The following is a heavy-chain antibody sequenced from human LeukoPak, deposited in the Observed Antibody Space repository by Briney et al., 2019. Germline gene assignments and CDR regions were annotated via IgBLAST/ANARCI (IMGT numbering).Heavy chain of an antibody. CDR1: GYMFAVFG. D-gene: IGHD3-9*01. Sequence: ASVKVSCKASGYMFAVFGITWVRQAPGQGLEWMGSIRVHNGDTNYAQKFQGRLTMTTDTSATTAYMELRSLKSDDTAVYYCVRDRYDVGVAFDFWGQGTMVTVSS. J-gene: IGHJ3*01. V-gene: IGHV1-18*01. CDR2: IRVHNGDT. CDR3: VRDRYDVGVAFDF.